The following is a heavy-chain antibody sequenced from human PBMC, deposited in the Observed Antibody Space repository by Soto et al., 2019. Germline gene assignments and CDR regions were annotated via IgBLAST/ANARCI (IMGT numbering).Heavy chain of an antibody. J-gene: IGHJ6*02. CDR1: GFTFSSYE. CDR3: ARAAKYYYYGMDV. CDR2: ISSSGSTI. V-gene: IGHV3-48*03. Sequence: LRLSCAASGFTFSSYEMNWVRQAPGKGLEWVSYISSSGSTIYYADSVKGRFTISRDNAKNSLYLQMNSLRAEDTAVYYCARAAKYYYYGMDVWGQGTTVTVSS.